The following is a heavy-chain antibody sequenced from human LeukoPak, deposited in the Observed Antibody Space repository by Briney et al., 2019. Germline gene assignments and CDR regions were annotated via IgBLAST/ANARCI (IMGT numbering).Heavy chain of an antibody. Sequence: GASVKVSCKASGYTFTSYGISWVRQAPGQGLEWMGWTSAYNGNTNYAQKLQGRVTMTTDTSTSTAYMELRSLRSDDTAVYYCARDDSTSDYYYYGMDVWGQGTTVTVSS. CDR1: GYTFTSYG. V-gene: IGHV1-18*01. D-gene: IGHD2-15*01. J-gene: IGHJ6*02. CDR2: TSAYNGNT. CDR3: ARDDSTSDYYYYGMDV.